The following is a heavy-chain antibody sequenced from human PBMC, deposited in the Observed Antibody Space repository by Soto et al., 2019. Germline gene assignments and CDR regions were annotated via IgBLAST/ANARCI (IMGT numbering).Heavy chain of an antibody. CDR2: IYYSGTS. D-gene: IGHD2-2*01. V-gene: IGHV4-39*01. J-gene: IGHJ5*02. Sequence: QLQLQESGPGLVKPSETLSLTCTVSGGSISDDTYYWGWIRQPPGKGLEWIGSIYYSGTSSYNPSLKSRVTMSVDTSKKQLSLRLRSVTAADTAVYYCVRLHCDSPNCVPLDPWGQGTLVIVSS. CDR3: VRLHCDSPNCVPLDP. CDR1: GGSISDDTYY.